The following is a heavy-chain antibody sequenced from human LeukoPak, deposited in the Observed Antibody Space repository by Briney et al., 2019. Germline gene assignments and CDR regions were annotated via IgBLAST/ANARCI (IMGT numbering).Heavy chain of an antibody. CDR1: GGSISNYY. J-gene: IGHJ5*02. Sequence: SETLSLTCTVSGGSISNYYWSWTRQPPGKGLEWIGYIYYSGSTNYNPSLESRVTISVDTSKNQFSLKLSSVTAADTAVYYCAREKAGIAARPWWFDPWGQGTLVTVSS. V-gene: IGHV4-59*01. CDR2: IYYSGST. CDR3: AREKAGIAARPWWFDP. D-gene: IGHD6-6*01.